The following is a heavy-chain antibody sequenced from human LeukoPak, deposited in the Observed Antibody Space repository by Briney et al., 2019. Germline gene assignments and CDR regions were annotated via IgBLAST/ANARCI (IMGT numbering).Heavy chain of an antibody. CDR3: ARGTVAGTPDFDF. D-gene: IGHD6-19*01. J-gene: IGHJ4*02. CDR2: ISGSSSFV. CDR1: GFTFNTSS. Sequence: PGGSLRLSCAASGFTFNTSSLNWVRQAPGKGLEWVSSISGSSSFVYYADSLKGRFTISRDNAKNSLYLQMNSLRVEDTAAYYCARGTVAGTPDFDFWGQGTLVAVSS. V-gene: IGHV3-21*06.